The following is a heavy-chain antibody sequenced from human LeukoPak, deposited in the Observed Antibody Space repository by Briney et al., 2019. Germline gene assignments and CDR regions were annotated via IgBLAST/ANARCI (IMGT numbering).Heavy chain of an antibody. Sequence: SETLSLTCTVSGGSISSSSYYWGWIRQPPGKGLEWIGSIYYSGSTYYNPSLKSRVTISVDASKNQFSLRLSSVTAADTAVYYCARQIVQYYYDSSGYFDYWGQGTLVTVSS. V-gene: IGHV4-39*01. CDR2: IYYSGST. J-gene: IGHJ4*02. CDR3: ARQIVQYYYDSSGYFDY. CDR1: GGSISSSSYY. D-gene: IGHD3-22*01.